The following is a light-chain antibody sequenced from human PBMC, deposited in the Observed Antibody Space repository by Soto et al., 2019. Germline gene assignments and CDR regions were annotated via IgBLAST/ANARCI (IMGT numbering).Light chain of an antibody. CDR1: SSDVGGYNF. CDR2: DVN. V-gene: IGLV2-14*03. J-gene: IGLJ1*01. Sequence: QSALTHHASVSGSPGQSITISCTGTSSDVGGYNFVSWYQQHPGKVPKLMIFDVNRRPSGVSDRFSGSKSGNTASLTISGLQAEDEGDYYCCSYTSSSTHVFGSGTKVTVL. CDR3: CSYTSSSTHV.